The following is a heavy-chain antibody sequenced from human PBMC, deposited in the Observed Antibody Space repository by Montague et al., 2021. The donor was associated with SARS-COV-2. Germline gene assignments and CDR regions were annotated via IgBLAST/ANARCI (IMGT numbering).Heavy chain of an antibody. CDR2: IGTAGDT. V-gene: IGHV3-13*01. CDR1: GFTFSSYD. CDR3: ARGGNYDFWSGVIDY. J-gene: IGHJ4*02. D-gene: IGHD3-3*01. Sequence: SLRLSCAASGFTFSSYDMHWVRQATGKGLEWVSAIGTAGDTYYPGSVKGRFTISRENAKNSLYLQMNSLSVGDTAVYYCARGGNYDFWSGVIDYWGQGTLVTVSS.